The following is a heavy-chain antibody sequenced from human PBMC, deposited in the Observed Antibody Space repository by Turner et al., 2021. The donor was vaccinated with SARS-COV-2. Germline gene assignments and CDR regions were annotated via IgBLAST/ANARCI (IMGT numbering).Heavy chain of an antibody. Sequence: EVQLVESGGGLVQPGGSLRLSCAASGFPFSLYWMHWVRQAPGKGLVWVSRINSDGSSTSYADSVKGRFTISRDNAKNTLYLQMNSLRSEDTAVYYCARGWVGATSRGPHNYYAMDVWGQGTAVTVSS. J-gene: IGHJ6*02. CDR3: ARGWVGATSRGPHNYYAMDV. CDR2: INSDGSST. D-gene: IGHD1-26*01. CDR1: GFPFSLYW. V-gene: IGHV3-74*01.